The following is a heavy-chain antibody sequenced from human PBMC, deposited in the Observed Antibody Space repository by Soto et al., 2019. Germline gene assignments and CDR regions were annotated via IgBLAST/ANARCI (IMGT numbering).Heavy chain of an antibody. CDR3: ATRTYSGVWVGQADVDD. D-gene: IGHD1-26*01. Sequence: EVQVLESGGGLVQPGGSLRLSCAASGFTFSVYAMSWVRQAPGKGLEGVSAISASGGRTYYADSVKGRFTISRDNSKNTLFLQTGGLIAEDTSVYYCATRTYSGVWVGQADVDDWGHGTEVTVST. J-gene: IGHJ4*01. CDR1: GFTFSVYA. CDR2: ISASGGRT. V-gene: IGHV3-23*01.